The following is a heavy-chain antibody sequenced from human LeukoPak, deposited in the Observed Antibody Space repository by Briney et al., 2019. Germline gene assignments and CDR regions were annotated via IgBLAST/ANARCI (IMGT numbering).Heavy chain of an antibody. Sequence: GGSLRLSCAASGFTFSSYSMNWVRQAPGKGLEWVSSISSSSSYIYYADSVKGRFTISRDNAKNSLYLQMNGLRAEDTAVYYCVVVVPADSYFDYWGQGTLVTVSS. D-gene: IGHD2-2*01. V-gene: IGHV3-21*01. CDR2: ISSSSSYI. CDR3: VVVVPADSYFDY. J-gene: IGHJ4*02. CDR1: GFTFSSYS.